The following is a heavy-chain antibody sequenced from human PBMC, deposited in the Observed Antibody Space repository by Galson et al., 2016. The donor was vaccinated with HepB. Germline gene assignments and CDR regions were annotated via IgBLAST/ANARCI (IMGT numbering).Heavy chain of an antibody. V-gene: IGHV3-33*01. J-gene: IGHJ4*02. CDR2: IWYDGSNK. CDR3: ARPKYLTTVVETPYFDH. D-gene: IGHD2-21*02. Sequence: SLRLSCAASGFTFSRNGMHWVRQAPGKGLEWVAVIWYDGSNKYHADSVKGRFTISRDNSKNTLYLQMNRLRAEDTAMYYCARPKYLTTVVETPYFDHWGQGTLVTVSS. CDR1: GFTFSRNG.